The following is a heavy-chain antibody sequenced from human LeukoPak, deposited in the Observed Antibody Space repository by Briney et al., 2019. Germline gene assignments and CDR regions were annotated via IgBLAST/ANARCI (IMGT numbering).Heavy chain of an antibody. CDR2: IYDSGST. V-gene: IGHV4-59*08. J-gene: IGHJ4*02. Sequence: SETLSVTCTVSGGSISSYYWSWIRQPPGKGLEGIGYIYDSGSTNYNPSPKSRVTISVDTSKNQFSLKLRSVSAADTAVYYCARTSSTIFGVGYFDYWGQGTLVTVSS. D-gene: IGHD3-3*01. CDR3: ARTSSTIFGVGYFDY. CDR1: GGSISSYY.